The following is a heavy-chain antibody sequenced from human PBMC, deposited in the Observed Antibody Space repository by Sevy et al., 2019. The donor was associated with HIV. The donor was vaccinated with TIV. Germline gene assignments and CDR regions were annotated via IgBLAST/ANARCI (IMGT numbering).Heavy chain of an antibody. CDR1: GYSFTSYW. D-gene: IGHD3-10*01. J-gene: IGHJ3*02. Sequence: GESLKISCKGSGYSFTSYWIGWVRQMPGKGLEWMGIIYPGDSDTRYSPSFQGQVTISADKSISTAYLQWSSLKASDTAMYYCVSQDYYGSGSYNNAFDIWGQGTMVTVSS. CDR3: VSQDYYGSGSYNNAFDI. CDR2: IYPGDSDT. V-gene: IGHV5-51*01.